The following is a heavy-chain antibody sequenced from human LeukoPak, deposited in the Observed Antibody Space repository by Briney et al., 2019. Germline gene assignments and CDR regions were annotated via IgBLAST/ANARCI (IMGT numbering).Heavy chain of an antibody. CDR1: GYTFNSYG. J-gene: IGHJ4*02. CDR2: INANNGNT. CDR3: ARADLPHDYYDSSGFYYAWDF. D-gene: IGHD3-22*01. V-gene: IGHV1-18*01. Sequence: ASVKVSCKASGYTFNSYGISWVRQAPGQGLEWMGWINANNGNTNYAQKFQGRVTMTTDTSTSTAYLELRSLRSDDTAVFYCARADLPHDYYDSSGFYYAWDFWGQGTLVTVSS.